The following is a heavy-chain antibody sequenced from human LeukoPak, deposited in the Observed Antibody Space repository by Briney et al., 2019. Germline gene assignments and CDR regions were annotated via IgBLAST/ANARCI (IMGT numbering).Heavy chain of an antibody. D-gene: IGHD6-13*01. CDR1: GGSISSTTDY. CDR3: ARAADRGWFDP. V-gene: IGHV4-39*07. CDR2: IFYSGTT. Sequence: SETLSLTCTVSGGSISSTTDYWGWIRQPPGKGLEWIGSIFYSGTTYYNPSLKSRVTISVDTSKNQFSLKLSSVTAADTAVYYCARAADRGWFDPWGQGTLVTVSS. J-gene: IGHJ5*02.